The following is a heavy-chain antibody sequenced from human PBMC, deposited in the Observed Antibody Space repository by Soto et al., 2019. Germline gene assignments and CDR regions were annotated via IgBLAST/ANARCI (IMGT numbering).Heavy chain of an antibody. J-gene: IGHJ4*02. CDR3: ARGGDPDY. Sequence: EVQLVESGGGLVQPGGSLRLSCVAFGFTFNYYWMHWARQAPGKGLVWVSRIQSDGSSPDYVDSVKGRFTISRDNAKNTLYLQMNNLRAEDTAVYYCARGGDPDYWGQGTLVTVSS. CDR2: IQSDGSSP. V-gene: IGHV3-74*01. D-gene: IGHD2-21*02. CDR1: GFTFNYYW.